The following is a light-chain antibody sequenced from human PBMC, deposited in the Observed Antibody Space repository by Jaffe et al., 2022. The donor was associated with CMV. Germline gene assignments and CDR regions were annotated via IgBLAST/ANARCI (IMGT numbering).Light chain of an antibody. CDR3: QEYNNWPPDT. V-gene: IGKV3-15*01. CDR2: DAS. CDR1: QTVNSN. J-gene: IGKJ2*01. Sequence: EVVMTQSPATLSLSPGERATLSCRASQTVNSNLAWYQQKPGQPPRLLIYDASTRATGIPARFSGSGSGTEFTLTISSLQSEDFALYYCQEYNNWPPDTFGQGTKLEI.